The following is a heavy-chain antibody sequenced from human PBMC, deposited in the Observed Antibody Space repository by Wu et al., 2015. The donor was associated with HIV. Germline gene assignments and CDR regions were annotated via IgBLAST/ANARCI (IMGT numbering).Heavy chain of an antibody. CDR3: ATSSLLWFGERMGVGNWFDP. CDR2: FDPEDGET. Sequence: QVQLVQSGAEVKKPGASVKVSCKVSGYTLTELSMHWVRQAPGKGLEWMGGFDPEDGETIYAQKFQGRVTMTEDTSTDTAYMELSSLRSEDTAVYYCATSSLLWFGERMGVGNWFDPGARGTLVTGLL. D-gene: IGHD3-10*01. V-gene: IGHV1-24*01. J-gene: IGHJ5*02. CDR1: GYTLTELS.